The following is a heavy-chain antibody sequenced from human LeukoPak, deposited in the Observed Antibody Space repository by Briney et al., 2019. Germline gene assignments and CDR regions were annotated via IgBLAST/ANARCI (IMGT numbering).Heavy chain of an antibody. J-gene: IGHJ4*02. D-gene: IGHD2-21*01. V-gene: IGHV3-30*09. Sequence: PGGSLRLSCAASGFTFSTYAMHWVRQAPGKGLEWVAVVSYDGNNKYYADSVKGRFAISRDNSKNTMSLLMNSLRAEDTAVYYCARDCDSAHYFDYWGQGTLVTVSS. CDR2: VSYDGNNK. CDR3: ARDCDSAHYFDY. CDR1: GFTFSTYA.